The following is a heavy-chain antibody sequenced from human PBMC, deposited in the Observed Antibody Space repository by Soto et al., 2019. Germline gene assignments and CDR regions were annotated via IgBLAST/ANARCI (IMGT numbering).Heavy chain of an antibody. CDR3: ARGGLMITFGGVIFDY. V-gene: IGHV3-48*02. CDR2: ISSSSSTI. CDR1: GFTFSSYR. D-gene: IGHD3-16*01. Sequence: EVQLVESGGGLVQPGGSLRLSCAASGFTFSSYRMNWVRQAPGKGLEWVSYISSSSSTIYYADSVKGRFTISRDNAKNSLYLQMNSLRDEDTAVYYCARGGLMITFGGVIFDYWGQGTLVTVSS. J-gene: IGHJ4*02.